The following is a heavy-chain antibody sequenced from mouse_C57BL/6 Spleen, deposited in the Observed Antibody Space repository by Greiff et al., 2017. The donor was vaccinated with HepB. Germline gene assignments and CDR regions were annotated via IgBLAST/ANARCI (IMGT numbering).Heavy chain of an antibody. Sequence: EVQLQQSGPELVKPGASVKISCKASGYTFTDYYMNWVKQSHGKSLEWIGDINPNNGGTSYNQKLKGKATLTVDKSSSTAYMELRSLTSEDSAVYYCAREEIYDGDLGRWDWFAYWGQGTLVTVSA. CDR1: GYTFTDYY. D-gene: IGHD2-3*01. CDR3: AREEIYDGDLGRWDWFAY. V-gene: IGHV1-26*01. CDR2: INPNNGGT. J-gene: IGHJ3*01.